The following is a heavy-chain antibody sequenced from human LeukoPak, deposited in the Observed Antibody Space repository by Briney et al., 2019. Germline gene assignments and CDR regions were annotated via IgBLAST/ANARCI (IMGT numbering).Heavy chain of an antibody. J-gene: IGHJ4*02. CDR2: INPNSGGT. V-gene: IGHV1-2*02. CDR3: ARGGGVLGATLGY. Sequence: ASVKVSCKASGYTFTGYYMHWVRQAPGQGLEWMGWINPNSGGTNYAQKFQGRVTMTRDTSISTAYMELSRLRSEDTAVYYCARGGGVLGATLGYWGQGTLVTVSS. CDR1: GYTFTGYY. D-gene: IGHD1-26*01.